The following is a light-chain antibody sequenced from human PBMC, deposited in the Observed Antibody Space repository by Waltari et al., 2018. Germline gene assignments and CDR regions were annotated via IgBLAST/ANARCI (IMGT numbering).Light chain of an antibody. CDR3: CSYRSLSTFDV. J-gene: IGLJ6*01. CDR2: DVS. Sequence: QAALTHPPSVSKSLGKSVTISCTGTSSDVSGYNNVSWYQQHPDTAPRRLSYDVSKRPSGVSDRFSGSKSGNTASLTISGLQAEDEADYYCCSYRSLSTFDVFGSGTKLTVL. V-gene: IGLV2-18*02. CDR1: SSDVSGYNN.